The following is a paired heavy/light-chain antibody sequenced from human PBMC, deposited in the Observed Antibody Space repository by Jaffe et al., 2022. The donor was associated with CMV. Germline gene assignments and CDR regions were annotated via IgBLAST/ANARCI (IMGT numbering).Light chain of an antibody. CDR1: QSISSY. Sequence: DIQMTQSPSSLSASVGDRVTITCRASQSISSYLNWYQQKPGKAPNLLIYASSSLQSGVPSRFSGSGSGTDFTLTISSLQPEDFATYYCQQSYSTPLLTFGGGTKVEI. J-gene: IGKJ4*01. CDR2: ASS. CDR3: QQSYSTPLLT. V-gene: IGKV1-39*01.
Heavy chain of an antibody. CDR3: VKDGYYHASGRSGLFHH. V-gene: IGHV3-43*01. Sequence: EVQLVESGGVVVQPGGSLRLSCAASGFTFTDYTMHWVRQSPGKGLEWVSLITWDGGSTYYADSVKGRFTISRDNSRDSLYLQMNSLSTDDTAFYYCVKDGYYHASGRSGLFHHWGQGTLVTVSS. D-gene: IGHD3-10*01. CDR2: ITWDGGST. J-gene: IGHJ4*02. CDR1: GFTFTDYT.